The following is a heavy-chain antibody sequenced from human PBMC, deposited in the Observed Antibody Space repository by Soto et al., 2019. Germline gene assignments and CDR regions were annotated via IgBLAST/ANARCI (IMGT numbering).Heavy chain of an antibody. CDR2: ISAYNGNT. D-gene: IGHD3-3*01. CDR1: GYTFTSYG. Sequence: ASVKVSFKASGYTFTSYGISWLRQAPGQGLEWMGWISAYNGNTNYAQKLQGRVTMTTDTSTSTAYMELRSLRSDDTAVYYCARDNLSAGSMTYYDFWSGYSGLNWFDPWGQGTLVTVSS. CDR3: ARDNLSAGSMTYYDFWSGYSGLNWFDP. J-gene: IGHJ5*02. V-gene: IGHV1-18*04.